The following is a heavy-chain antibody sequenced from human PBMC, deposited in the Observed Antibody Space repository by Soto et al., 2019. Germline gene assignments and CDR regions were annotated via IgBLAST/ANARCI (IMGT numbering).Heavy chain of an antibody. CDR1: GYTFTSYG. CDR2: ISAYNGNT. Sequence: ASVKVSCKASGYTFTSYGISWVRQAPGQGLEWMGWISAYNGNTNYAQKLQGRVTMTTDTSTSTAYRELRSLRSDDTAVYYCARAPKTTAMAIDYWGQGTLVTVSS. CDR3: ARAPKTTAMAIDY. J-gene: IGHJ4*02. V-gene: IGHV1-18*01. D-gene: IGHD5-18*01.